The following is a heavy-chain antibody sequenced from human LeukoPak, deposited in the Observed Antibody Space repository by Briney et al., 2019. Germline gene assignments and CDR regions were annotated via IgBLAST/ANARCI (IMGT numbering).Heavy chain of an antibody. D-gene: IGHD2-2*01. CDR1: SVSISCGGYS. CDR3: AREGRSTSRVDP. Sequence: TLSHTCTVSSVSISCGGYSWRWLRQPPGKGLEWIGYIYYSGSTYYNPPLQSRLTISVDTSKHPVSLTLSSVRAGDTVVYYCAREGRSTSRVDPWGQGTLVTVSS. J-gene: IGHJ5*02. V-gene: IGHV4-31*03. CDR2: IYYSGST.